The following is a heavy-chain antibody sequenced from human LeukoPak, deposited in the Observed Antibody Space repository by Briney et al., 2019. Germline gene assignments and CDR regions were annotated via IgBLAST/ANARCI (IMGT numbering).Heavy chain of an antibody. V-gene: IGHV4-39*07. D-gene: IGHD2-2*01. Sequence: SETLSLTCTVSGGSISSSSYYWGWIRQPPGKGLDWIGSIYYSGSTYYNPSLKSRVTISVDTSKNQFSLKLSSVTAADTAVYYCARDGVYCSNTSCFNWFDPWGQGTLVTVSS. J-gene: IGHJ5*02. CDR1: GGSISSSSYY. CDR3: ARDGVYCSNTSCFNWFDP. CDR2: IYYSGST.